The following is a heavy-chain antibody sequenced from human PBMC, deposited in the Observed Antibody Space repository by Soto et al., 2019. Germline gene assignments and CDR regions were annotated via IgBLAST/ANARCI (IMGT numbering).Heavy chain of an antibody. CDR3: ARSFGWYAWDQ. CDR1: GYTFTGYY. Sequence: ASLKVSCKASGYTFTGYYMHWVRQAPGQGLEWMGWINPNSGGTNYAQKFQGWVTMTRDTSISTAYMELSRLRSADTAVYYCARSFGWYAWDQWGQGTLVTVSS. J-gene: IGHJ1*01. CDR2: INPNSGGT. V-gene: IGHV1-2*04. D-gene: IGHD6-19*01.